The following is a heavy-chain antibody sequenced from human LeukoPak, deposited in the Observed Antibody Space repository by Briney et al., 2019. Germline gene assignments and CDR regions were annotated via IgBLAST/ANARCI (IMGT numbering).Heavy chain of an antibody. CDR1: GGSISSSSYS. Sequence: SETLSLTCTVSGGSISSSSYSWGWIRQPPGKGLEWIGSIYYSGSTFYNPSLKSRVTISVDTSKNQFSLKLNSVIAADMAVYYCARQGLENSGWYYFDYWGQGTLVTVSS. V-gene: IGHV4-39*01. CDR3: ARQGLENSGWYYFDY. J-gene: IGHJ4*02. CDR2: IYYSGST. D-gene: IGHD6-19*01.